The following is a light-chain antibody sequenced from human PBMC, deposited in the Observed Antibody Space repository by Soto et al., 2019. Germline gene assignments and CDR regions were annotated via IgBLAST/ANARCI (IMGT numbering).Light chain of an antibody. CDR3: QQYGSSPRT. V-gene: IGKV3-20*01. CDR2: GAS. CDR1: QSVSSSY. Sequence: EIVLTQSPGTLSLSPGERATLSCRASQSVSSSYLAWYQQKPGQAPRLLIYGASSRATGIPDRFSGSGSGTDFTLTICRLVPEDFAVYYCQQYGSSPRTFGQGTKVDIK. J-gene: IGKJ1*01.